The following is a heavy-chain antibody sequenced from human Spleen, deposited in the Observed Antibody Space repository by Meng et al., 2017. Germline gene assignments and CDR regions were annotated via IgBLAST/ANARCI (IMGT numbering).Heavy chain of an antibody. CDR3: VRDEHFYDANGYWVNAFDI. CDR1: GFTFTSYG. V-gene: IGHV1-18*01. J-gene: IGHJ3*02. CDR2: ISGYNGDT. D-gene: IGHD3-22*01. Sequence: ASVKVSCKASGFTFTSYGFTWVRHAPGQGLEWMGRISGYNGDTNYAENFQGRVTMTADTSTSTAYMELRSLRSDDSAVYYCVRDEHFYDANGYWVNAFDIWGQGTVVTVSS.